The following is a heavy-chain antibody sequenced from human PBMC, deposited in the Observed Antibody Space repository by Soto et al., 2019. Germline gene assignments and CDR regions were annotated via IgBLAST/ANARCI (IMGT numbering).Heavy chain of an antibody. CDR2: IWYDGSNK. D-gene: IGHD1-26*01. CDR1: GFTFSSYG. J-gene: IGHJ6*02. V-gene: IGHV3-33*01. CDR3: AREAAVGATGHYYYGMDV. Sequence: GGSLRLSCAASGFTFSSYGMHWVRQAPGKGLEWVAVIWYDGSNKYYADSVKGRFTISRDNSKNTLYLQMNSLRAEDTAVYYCAREAAVGATGHYYYGMDVWGQGTTVTVSS.